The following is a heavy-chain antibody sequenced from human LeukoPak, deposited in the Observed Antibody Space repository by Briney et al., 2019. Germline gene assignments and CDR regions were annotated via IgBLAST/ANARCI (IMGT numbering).Heavy chain of an antibody. CDR2: ISAYNGNT. CDR3: ARYAFDI. CDR1: GYTFASYG. V-gene: IGHV1-18*01. J-gene: IGHJ3*02. Sequence: GESLQISCKGSGYTFASYGISWVRQAPGQGLEWMGWISAYNGNTNYAQKLQGRVTMTTDTSTSTAYMELRSLRSDDTAVYYCARYAFDIWGQGTMVTVSS.